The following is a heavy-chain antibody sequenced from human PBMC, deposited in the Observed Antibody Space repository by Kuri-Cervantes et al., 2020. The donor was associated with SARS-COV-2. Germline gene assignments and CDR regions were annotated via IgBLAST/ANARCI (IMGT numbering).Heavy chain of an antibody. Sequence: GESLKISCAASGFTFSSYWMHWVRQAPGKGLVWVSRINSDGSSTSYADSVKGRFTISRDNAKNTLYLQMNSLRAEDTAVYYCARGAVYCSGGSCYPDYWGQGTLVTVSS. CDR2: INSDGSST. CDR1: GFTFSSYW. V-gene: IGHV3-74*01. CDR3: ARGAVYCSGGSCYPDY. J-gene: IGHJ4*02. D-gene: IGHD2-15*01.